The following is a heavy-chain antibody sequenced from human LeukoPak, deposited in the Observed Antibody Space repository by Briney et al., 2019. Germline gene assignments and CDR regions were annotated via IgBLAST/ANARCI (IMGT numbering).Heavy chain of an antibody. CDR2: VSGRDTST. D-gene: IGHD3-9*01. J-gene: IGHJ4*02. Sequence: GASLRLSCAASGFTFSNYAMSWVRQAPGKGLEWVSAVSGRDTSTYYTDSVKGRFTISRDNSKNPLYLQMNSLSAEDTAIYYCAKWGDYDVLTGYYDSDYWGQGTLVTVSS. V-gene: IGHV3-23*01. CDR1: GFTFSNYA. CDR3: AKWGDYDVLTGYYDSDY.